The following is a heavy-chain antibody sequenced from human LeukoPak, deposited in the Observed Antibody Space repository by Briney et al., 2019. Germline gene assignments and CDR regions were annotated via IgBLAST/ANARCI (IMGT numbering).Heavy chain of an antibody. D-gene: IGHD5-12*01. J-gene: IGHJ4*02. V-gene: IGHV3-13*01. CDR2: IGTAYDT. CDR1: GFDFSRSD. Sequence: SGGSLRLSCAASGFDFSRSDMHWVRHVTGKGLEWVSGIGTAYDTFYPDSVKGRFTISRENGKNSVYLQVNSLRVDDSAVYYCARTRVTPGIRGLQMRYFDHWGQGTLVTVSS. CDR3: ARTRVTPGIRGLQMRYFDH.